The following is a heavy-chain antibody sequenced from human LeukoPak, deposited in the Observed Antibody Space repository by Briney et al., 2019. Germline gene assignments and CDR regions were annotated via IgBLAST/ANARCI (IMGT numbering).Heavy chain of an antibody. D-gene: IGHD2-2*01. V-gene: IGHV4-39*01. CDR3: TRGVSTAVY. CDR2: FYYTGGT. J-gene: IGHJ4*02. Sequence: KPSETLSLTCTVSGDSISNSTYYWGWIRQSPGKGLEWIGNFYYTGGTYYNPSLKSRVTISVDTSKNQFSLKLTSVTAADTSIYYCTRGVSTAVYWGQGTLVTVSS. CDR1: GDSISNSTYY.